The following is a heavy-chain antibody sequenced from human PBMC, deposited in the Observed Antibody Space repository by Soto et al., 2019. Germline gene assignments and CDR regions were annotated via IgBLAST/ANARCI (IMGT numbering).Heavy chain of an antibody. D-gene: IGHD3-3*01. J-gene: IGHJ5*02. Sequence: GGSLRLSCAASGFTFSSYWMSWVRQAPGKGLEWVANIKQDGSEKYYVDSVKGRFTISRDNAKNSLYLQMNSLRAEDTAVYYCARDLGVRFLEWLPHNWFDPWGQGTLVTVSS. CDR3: ARDLGVRFLEWLPHNWFDP. CDR2: IKQDGSEK. CDR1: GFTFSSYW. V-gene: IGHV3-7*01.